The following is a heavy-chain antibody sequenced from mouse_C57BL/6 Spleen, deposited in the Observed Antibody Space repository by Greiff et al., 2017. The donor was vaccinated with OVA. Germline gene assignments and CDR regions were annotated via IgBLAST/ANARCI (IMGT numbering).Heavy chain of an antibody. V-gene: IGHV1-80*01. CDR1: GYAFSSYW. CDR2: IYPGDGDT. D-gene: IGHD1-1*01. CDR3: ARSENYGSSYWYFDV. Sequence: QVQLQQSGAELVKPGASVKISCKASGYAFSSYWMNWVKQRPGKGLEWIGQIYPGDGDTNYNGKFKGKATLTADKSSSTAYMQLSSLTSEDSAVYFCARSENYGSSYWYFDVWGTGTTVTVSS. J-gene: IGHJ1*03.